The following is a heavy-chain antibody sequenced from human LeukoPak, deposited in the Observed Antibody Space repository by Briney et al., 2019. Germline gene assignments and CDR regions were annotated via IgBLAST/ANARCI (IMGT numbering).Heavy chain of an antibody. Sequence: SDTLSLTCTVSGGSISSYYWSWIRQPPGKGLEWIGYIYYSGSTNYNPSLKSRVTISVDTSKNQFSLKLSSVTAADTAVYYCARVGATRLFDYWGQGTLVTVSS. J-gene: IGHJ4*02. D-gene: IGHD1-26*01. CDR3: ARVGATRLFDY. V-gene: IGHV4-59*07. CDR2: IYYSGST. CDR1: GGSISSYY.